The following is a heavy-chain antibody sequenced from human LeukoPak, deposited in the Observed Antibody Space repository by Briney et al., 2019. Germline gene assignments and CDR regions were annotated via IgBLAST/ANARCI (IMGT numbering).Heavy chain of an antibody. V-gene: IGHV4-59*12. J-gene: IGHJ3*02. D-gene: IGHD3-9*01. CDR1: GGSINTYF. CDR3: ANSFFHILAGYYSVDAFDI. Sequence: SETLSLTCTVSGGSINTYFWSWIRQPPGKGLEWIGYIYYSGSTNYNPSLKSRVTISVDTSKNQFSLKLSSVTAADTAMYYGANSFFHILAGYYSVDAFDIWGQGTVVTVSS. CDR2: IYYSGST.